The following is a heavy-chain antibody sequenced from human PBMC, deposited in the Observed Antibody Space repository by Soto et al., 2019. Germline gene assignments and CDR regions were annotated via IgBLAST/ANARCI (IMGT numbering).Heavy chain of an antibody. V-gene: IGHV4-34*01. CDR3: ARALNIVPQDF. Sequence: SETLSLTCAVYGGSFSGYYWSWIRQPPGKGLEWIGEINHSGSTNYNPSLKSRVTISVDTSKNQFSLKLSSVTAADTAVYFCARALNIVPQDFWGQGTLVTVSS. J-gene: IGHJ4*02. D-gene: IGHD1-26*01. CDR1: GGSFSGYY. CDR2: INHSGST.